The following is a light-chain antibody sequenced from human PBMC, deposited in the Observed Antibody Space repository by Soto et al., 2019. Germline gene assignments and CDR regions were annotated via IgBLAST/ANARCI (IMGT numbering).Light chain of an antibody. CDR3: ATWDDSLNGVV. J-gene: IGLJ2*01. Sequence: VLAQPPSASGTPGQRVTISCSGSSPNIGGNTVKWYQQVPGTAPKLLIHGDTLRPSGVPDRFSGSKSGTSASLAISGLQSEDEAEYYCATWDDSLNGVVFGGGTKGTVL. CDR2: GDT. CDR1: SPNIGGNT. V-gene: IGLV1-44*01.